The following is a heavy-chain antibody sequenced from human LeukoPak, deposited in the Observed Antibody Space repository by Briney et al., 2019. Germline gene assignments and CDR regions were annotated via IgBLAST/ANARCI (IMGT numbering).Heavy chain of an antibody. V-gene: IGHV4-61*05. CDR1: GGSISSSSYY. J-gene: IGHJ4*02. D-gene: IGHD6-19*01. CDR2: IYYSGST. CDR3: ARSSLAVYFDY. Sequence: PSETLSLTCTVSGGSISSSSYYWGWIRQPPGKGLEWIGYIYYSGSTNYNPSLKSRVTISVDTSKNQFSLKLSSVTAADTAVYFCARSSLAVYFDYWGQGTLVTASS.